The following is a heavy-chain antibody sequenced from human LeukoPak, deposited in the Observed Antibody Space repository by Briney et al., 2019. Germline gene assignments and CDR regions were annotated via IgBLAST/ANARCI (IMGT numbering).Heavy chain of an antibody. Sequence: SVKVSCKASGGTFSSYAISWVRQAPGQGLEWMGGIIPIFGTANYAQKFQGRVTITTDESTSTAYMELSSLRSEDTAVYYCARGGLELRSLDYWGQGTLVTVSS. V-gene: IGHV1-69*05. CDR3: ARGGLELRSLDY. D-gene: IGHD1-7*01. J-gene: IGHJ4*02. CDR1: GGTFSSYA. CDR2: IIPIFGTA.